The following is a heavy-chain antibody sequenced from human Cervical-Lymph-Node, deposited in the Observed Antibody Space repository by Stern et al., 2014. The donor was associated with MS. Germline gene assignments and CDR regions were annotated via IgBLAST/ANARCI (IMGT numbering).Heavy chain of an antibody. V-gene: IGHV3-30*18. J-gene: IGHJ4*02. CDR2: ISKDARKT. Sequence: VQLVEFGGGVVQPGRALRLSCVVSGFTFRENGTHWVRPAQGKGLEWVAAISKDARKTFYAASVEGRFTISRDNAKNTLFLQMNSLKVEDTAVYYCAKLGIYWGRGTLVTVSS. CDR3: AKLGIY. D-gene: IGHD1-26*01. CDR1: GFTFRENG.